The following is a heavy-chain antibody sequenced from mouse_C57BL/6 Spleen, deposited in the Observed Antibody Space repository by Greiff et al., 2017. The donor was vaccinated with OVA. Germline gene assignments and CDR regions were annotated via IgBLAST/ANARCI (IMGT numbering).Heavy chain of an antibody. V-gene: IGHV5-4*01. CDR2: ISDGGSYT. CDR3: ARDKDGNAMDY. J-gene: IGHJ4*01. D-gene: IGHD1-1*01. CDR1: GFTFSSYA. Sequence: EVMLVESGGGLVKPGGSLKLSCAASGFTFSSYAMSWVRQTPEKRLEWVATISDGGSYTYYPDNVKGRFTISRDNAKNNLYLQMSHLKSEDTAMYYCARDKDGNAMDYWGQGTSVTVSS.